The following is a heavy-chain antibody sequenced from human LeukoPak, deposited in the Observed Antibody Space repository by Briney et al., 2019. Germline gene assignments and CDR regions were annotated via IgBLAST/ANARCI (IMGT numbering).Heavy chain of an antibody. CDR1: GDSISSSY. CDR2: VHYTGKT. D-gene: IGHD3-22*01. CDR3: ARGYYDRSGSSNPFDS. V-gene: IGHV4-59*01. J-gene: IGHJ4*02. Sequence: SETLSLTCTVSGDSISSSYWSWIRQPPGKRLEWVGYVHYTGKTNYNPSLNDRAAISVDMSKNQFSLTLTSVTLADTAVYYCARGYYDRSGSSNPFDSWGQGTLVTVSA.